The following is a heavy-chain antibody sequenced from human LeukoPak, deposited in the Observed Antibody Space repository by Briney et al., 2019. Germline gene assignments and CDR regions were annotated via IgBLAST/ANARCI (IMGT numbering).Heavy chain of an antibody. Sequence: GGSLRLPCAASGFIFNDYAMSWVRQAPGKGLEWVSGINWNGGSTGYADSVKGRFTISRDNANNSLFLQMHSLRAEDTALYYCARGDIVATIGTFYFDCWGRGTLVTVSS. CDR2: INWNGGST. V-gene: IGHV3-20*04. J-gene: IGHJ4*02. CDR3: ARGDIVATIGTFYFDC. CDR1: GFIFNDYA. D-gene: IGHD5-12*01.